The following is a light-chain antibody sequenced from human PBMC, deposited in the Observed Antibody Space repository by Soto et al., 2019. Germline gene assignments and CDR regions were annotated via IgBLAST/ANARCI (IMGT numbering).Light chain of an antibody. Sequence: EIVLTQPPATLSLSPGERATLSCRAGQSVGSYLAWYQQKPGQAPRLLIYDASNGATGIPDRFSGGGSGTDFTLTISRLEPEDFAVYYCQQFSSYPLTFGGGTKVDIK. V-gene: IGKV3-11*01. J-gene: IGKJ4*01. CDR2: DAS. CDR3: QQFSSYPLT. CDR1: QSVGSY.